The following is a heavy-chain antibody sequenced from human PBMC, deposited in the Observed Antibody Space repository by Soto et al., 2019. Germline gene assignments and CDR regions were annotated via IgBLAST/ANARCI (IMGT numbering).Heavy chain of an antibody. D-gene: IGHD1-26*01. Sequence: GHLVESGGGFVKPGGSLTLSCAASGFTFSNVWLSWVRQGPGKGLEWLGRIKSRTENETTDYASPARGRFIISRDDSKNMLYLQLNSLKSADTAVYYCVTVLPHANSGFDYWGQGTPVTVSS. J-gene: IGHJ4*02. CDR2: IKSRTENETT. CDR1: GFTFSNVW. V-gene: IGHV3-15*01. CDR3: VTVLPHANSGFDY.